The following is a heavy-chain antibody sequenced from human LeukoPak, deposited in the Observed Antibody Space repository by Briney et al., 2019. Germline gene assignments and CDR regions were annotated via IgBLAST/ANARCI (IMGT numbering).Heavy chain of an antibody. CDR2: FDPEDGET. Sequence: GASVKVSCKVSGYTLTELSMHWVRQAPGKGLEWMGGFDPEDGETIYAQKFQGRVTMTEDTSTDTAYMELSSLRSEDTAVYYCATFSTSDYDFWSGHDAFDIWGQGTMVTVSS. D-gene: IGHD3-3*01. CDR1: GYTLTELS. J-gene: IGHJ3*02. CDR3: ATFSTSDYDFWSGHDAFDI. V-gene: IGHV1-24*01.